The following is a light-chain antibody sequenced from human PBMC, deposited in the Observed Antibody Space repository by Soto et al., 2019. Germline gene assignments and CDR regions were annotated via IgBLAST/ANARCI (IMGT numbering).Light chain of an antibody. CDR2: KVS. CDR3: MQGSHWPPRYT. J-gene: IGKJ2*01. Sequence: DVVMTQSPLSLPVTLGQPASISCRSSQSIVYSDGNTYFNWFHQRPRQSPTRLIHKVSNRDSGVPVRYSVSGSATEFALRLNRVEAEDVGVSYCMQGSHWPPRYTFGQGTKLEIK. V-gene: IGKV2-30*01. CDR1: QSIVYSDGNTY.